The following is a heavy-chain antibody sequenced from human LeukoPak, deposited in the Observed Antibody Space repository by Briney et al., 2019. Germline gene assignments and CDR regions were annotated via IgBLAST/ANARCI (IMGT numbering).Heavy chain of an antibody. D-gene: IGHD3-9*01. Sequence: ASVKVSCKASGYTFSKYGISWVRQAPGQGLEWMGWISGYNAYTHYAQKFQGRVTMTRNTSMSTAYMELSSLRSEDTAVYYCARRVLLYDILTAYSRYYSYYMDVWGRGTTVTISS. CDR2: ISGYNAYT. J-gene: IGHJ6*03. V-gene: IGHV1-18*01. CDR3: ARRVLLYDILTAYSRYYSYYMDV. CDR1: GYTFSKYG.